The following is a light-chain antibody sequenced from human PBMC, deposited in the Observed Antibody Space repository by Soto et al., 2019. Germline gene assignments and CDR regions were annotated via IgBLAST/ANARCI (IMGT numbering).Light chain of an antibody. V-gene: IGKV1D-12*01. Sequence: DIQVTQSPSSVSASLGDRVTITCLASQDIACYLAWYQHKPGRAPELLIHAASSLQSGVPSRFSGSGSGTDFTLTINSLQPEDFATYYCQQAYSFPITFGQGTRLEIK. CDR2: AAS. J-gene: IGKJ5*01. CDR1: QDIACY. CDR3: QQAYSFPIT.